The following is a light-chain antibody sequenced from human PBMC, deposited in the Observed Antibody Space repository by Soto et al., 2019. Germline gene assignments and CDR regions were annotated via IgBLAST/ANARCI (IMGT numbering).Light chain of an antibody. Sequence: DILLTQSPPSLPVTPGEPASISCRSSLSLLHSDGYTYLDWYLQKPGQSPQLLIYLGSDRASGVPDRFSASGSGTDFTLKISRVEAEDVGVYYCMQALQTPWTFGQGTKVDNK. V-gene: IGKV2-28*01. CDR3: MQALQTPWT. J-gene: IGKJ1*01. CDR1: LSLLHSDGYTY. CDR2: LGS.